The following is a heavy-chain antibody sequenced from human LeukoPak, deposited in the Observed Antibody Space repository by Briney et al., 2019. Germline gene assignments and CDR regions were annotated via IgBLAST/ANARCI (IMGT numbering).Heavy chain of an antibody. CDR1: GYTFTGYY. CDR2: INPNSGGT. Sequence: GASVNVSCKASGYTFTGYYMHWVRQAPGQGLEWMGWINPNSGGTNYAQKFQGRVTMTRDTSISTAYMELSRLRSDDTAVYYCARGGDCSSTSCYIDYWGQGTLVTVSS. D-gene: IGHD2-2*02. J-gene: IGHJ4*02. CDR3: ARGGDCSSTSCYIDY. V-gene: IGHV1-2*02.